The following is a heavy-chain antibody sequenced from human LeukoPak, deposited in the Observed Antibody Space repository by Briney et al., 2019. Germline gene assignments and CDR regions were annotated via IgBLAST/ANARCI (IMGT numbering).Heavy chain of an antibody. CDR3: AGSYYKSCFDY. J-gene: IGHJ4*02. D-gene: IGHD3-10*01. CDR1: GGTFSSYA. Sequence: SVKVSCKASGGTFSSYAISWVRQAPGQGLEWMGGIIPIFGTANYARKFQGRVTITADKSTSTAYMELSSLRSEDTAVYYCAGSYYKSCFDYWGQGTLVTVSS. CDR2: IIPIFGTA. V-gene: IGHV1-69*06.